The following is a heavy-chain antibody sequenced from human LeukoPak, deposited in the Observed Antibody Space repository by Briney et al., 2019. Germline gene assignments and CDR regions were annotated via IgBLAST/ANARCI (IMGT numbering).Heavy chain of an antibody. CDR2: ISRASESI. Sequence: GGSLRLSCAASGFTFNAYSMGWVRQAPGKGLEWVSIISRASESIFYADSVKGRFTISRDNAKNSLYLQMNSLRAEDTAVYYCARGGAVADWGQGTLVTVSS. CDR3: ARGGAVAD. V-gene: IGHV3-21*01. CDR1: GFTFNAYS. J-gene: IGHJ4*02. D-gene: IGHD6-19*01.